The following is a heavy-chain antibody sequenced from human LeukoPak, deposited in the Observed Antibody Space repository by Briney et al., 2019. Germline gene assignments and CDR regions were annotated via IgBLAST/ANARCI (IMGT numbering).Heavy chain of an antibody. Sequence: GGSLRLSCAASGFTFSSYSMNWVRQAPGKGLEWVSYISSSSSTIYYADSVKGRFTISRDNAKNSLYLQMNSLRAEDTAVYYCARTNMVRERPPSFYYYYYMDVWGKGTTVTVSS. CDR3: ARTNMVRERPPSFYYYYYMDV. J-gene: IGHJ6*03. D-gene: IGHD3-10*01. V-gene: IGHV3-48*01. CDR2: ISSSSSTI. CDR1: GFTFSSYS.